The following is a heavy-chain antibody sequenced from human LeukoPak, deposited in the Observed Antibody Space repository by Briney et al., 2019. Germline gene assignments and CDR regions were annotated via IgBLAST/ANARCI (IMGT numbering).Heavy chain of an antibody. CDR1: GFTFSSYW. Sequence: PGGPLRLSCVASGFTFSSYWMNWVRQAPGKGLEWVASIKQDGSEKYYVDSVKGRFTISGDNAKNSLSLQMNSLRAEDTAVYYCARDPKQYNYYDNGYYYRYFDYWGQGTLVTVSS. CDR3: ARDPKQYNYYDNGYYYRYFDY. V-gene: IGHV3-7*01. J-gene: IGHJ4*02. D-gene: IGHD3-22*01. CDR2: IKQDGSEK.